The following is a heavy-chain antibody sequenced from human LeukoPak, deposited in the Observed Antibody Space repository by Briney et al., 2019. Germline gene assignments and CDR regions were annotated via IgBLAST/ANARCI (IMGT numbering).Heavy chain of an antibody. Sequence: GGSLRLSCAASGFIFSSYAMSGGRQAPGKGLEWGTAISGSGGSTYYADSVKGRFTISRDNSKNTLYLQMNSLRAEDTAVYYCANGYYYDSSGYHSAFDIWGQGTMVTVSS. V-gene: IGHV3-23*01. CDR2: ISGSGGST. J-gene: IGHJ3*02. CDR1: GFIFSSYA. D-gene: IGHD3-22*01. CDR3: ANGYYYDSSGYHSAFDI.